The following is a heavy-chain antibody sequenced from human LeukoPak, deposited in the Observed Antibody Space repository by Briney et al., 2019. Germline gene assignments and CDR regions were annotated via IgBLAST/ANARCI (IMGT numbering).Heavy chain of an antibody. CDR1: GFIFSNHG. CDR3: AKALLTSTYYFDF. CDR2: IRYDGTDK. Sequence: GGSLRLSCSASGFIFSNHGMHWVRQAPGKGLEWVAFIRYDGTDKYYADSVKGRFTISRDDSKNTLYLQMNSLRAEDTALYYCAKALLTSTYYFDFWGQGTLVTVSS. D-gene: IGHD2/OR15-2a*01. J-gene: IGHJ4*02. V-gene: IGHV3-30*02.